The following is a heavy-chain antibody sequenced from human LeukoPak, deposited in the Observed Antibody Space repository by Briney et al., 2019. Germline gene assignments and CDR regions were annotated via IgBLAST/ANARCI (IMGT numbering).Heavy chain of an antibody. J-gene: IGHJ4*02. D-gene: IGHD5-12*01. CDR1: GYTFTSYG. V-gene: IGHV1-18*04. CDR3: ARGDLRWLRLGGGDY. CDR2: ISAYNGNT. Sequence: ASVKVSCKASGYTFTSYGISWVRQAPGQGLEWMGWISAYNGNTNYAQKLQGRVTMTTDTSTSTAYMELRSLKSDDTAVYYCARGDLRWLRLGGGDYWGQGTLVTVSS.